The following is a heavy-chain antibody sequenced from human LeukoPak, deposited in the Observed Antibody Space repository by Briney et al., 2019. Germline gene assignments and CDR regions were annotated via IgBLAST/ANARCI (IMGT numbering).Heavy chain of an antibody. CDR3: ARALYSSSWYYFDY. J-gene: IGHJ4*02. V-gene: IGHV3-33*08. CDR1: GFTFSSYA. Sequence: GGSLRLSCAASGFTFSSYATHWVRQAPGKGLEWVAVIWYDGSNKYYADSVKGRFTISRDNSKNTLYLQMNSLRAEDTAVYYCARALYSSSWYYFDYWGQGTLVTVSS. D-gene: IGHD6-13*01. CDR2: IWYDGSNK.